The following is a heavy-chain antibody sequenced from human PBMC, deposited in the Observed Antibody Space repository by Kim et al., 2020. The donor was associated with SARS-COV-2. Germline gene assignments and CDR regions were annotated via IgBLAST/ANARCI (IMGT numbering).Heavy chain of an antibody. D-gene: IGHD3-3*01. J-gene: IGHJ4*02. V-gene: IGHV3-23*01. Sequence: GGSLRLSCAASGFTFSSYAMSWVRQAPGKGLEWVSAISGSGGSTYYADSVKGRFTISRDNSKNTLYLQMNSLRAEDTAVYYCAKGVGGGYDFWSGYYSWGFFDYWGQGTLVTVSS. CDR3: AKGVGGGYDFWSGYYSWGFFDY. CDR1: GFTFSSYA. CDR2: ISGSGGST.